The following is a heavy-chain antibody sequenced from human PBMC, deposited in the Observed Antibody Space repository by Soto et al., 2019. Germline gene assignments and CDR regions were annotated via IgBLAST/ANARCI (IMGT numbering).Heavy chain of an antibody. CDR3: AHPRGYGVFDAYDI. D-gene: IGHD4-17*01. J-gene: IGHJ3*02. Sequence: GGSLRLSCAASGFTFSTYAMSWVRQAPGKGLEWVSALSAGGGSTYYADSVKGRFTISRDNSLNALYLQMNSLRIEDTAVYYCAHPRGYGVFDAYDIWGQGTMVTVSS. CDR2: LSAGGGST. CDR1: GFTFSTYA. V-gene: IGHV3-23*01.